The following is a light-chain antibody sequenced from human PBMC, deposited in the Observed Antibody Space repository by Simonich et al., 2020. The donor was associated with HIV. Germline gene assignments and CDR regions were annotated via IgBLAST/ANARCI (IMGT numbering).Light chain of an antibody. Sequence: EIVLTQSPGTLSLSPGERATLSCRARQSVSNYLAWYQQKPGQAPRLLIYDASNRATGIPARFSGSGSGTDFTLTISSLEPEDFAVYYCHQRSNWPPLTFGGGTKVEIK. V-gene: IGKV3-11*01. CDR1: QSVSNY. CDR3: HQRSNWPPLT. J-gene: IGKJ4*01. CDR2: DAS.